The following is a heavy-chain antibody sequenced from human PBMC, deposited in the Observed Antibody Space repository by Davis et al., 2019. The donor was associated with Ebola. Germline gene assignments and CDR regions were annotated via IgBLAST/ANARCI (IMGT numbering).Heavy chain of an antibody. Sequence: PGGSLRLSCTASGFTFGDYAMSWVRQAPGKGLEWVAVIWYDGSNKYYADSVKGRFTISRDNSKNTLYLQMNSLRAEDTALYYCAKDAGITIFGVVIINWGQGTLVTVSS. V-gene: IGHV3-30*02. J-gene: IGHJ4*02. CDR1: GFTFGDYA. CDR2: IWYDGSNK. D-gene: IGHD3-3*01. CDR3: AKDAGITIFGVVIIN.